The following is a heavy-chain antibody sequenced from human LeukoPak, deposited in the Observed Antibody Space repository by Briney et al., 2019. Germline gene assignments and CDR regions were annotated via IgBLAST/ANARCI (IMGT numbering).Heavy chain of an antibody. J-gene: IGHJ4*02. Sequence: SETLSLTCTVSGGSISSSSYYWGWIRQPPGKGLECIGSIYYSGSTYYNPSLKSRVTISVDTSKNQFSLKLSSVTAADTAVYYCASGIVESTPHYWGQGTLVTVSS. CDR3: ASGIVESTPHY. CDR1: GGSISSSSYY. CDR2: IYYSGST. V-gene: IGHV4-39*07. D-gene: IGHD1-26*01.